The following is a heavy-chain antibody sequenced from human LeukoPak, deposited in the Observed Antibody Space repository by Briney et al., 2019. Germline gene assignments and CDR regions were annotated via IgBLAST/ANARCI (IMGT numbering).Heavy chain of an antibody. Sequence: SETLSLTCTVSGGSISSGSYYWTWIRQPAGKGLEWIGRIYTSGSTNYNPSLKSRVTISVDTSKNLFSLKLSSVTAADTAVYYCARDSSGAYYYDGMDVWGQGTTVTVSS. CDR3: ARDSSGAYYYDGMDV. J-gene: IGHJ6*02. CDR1: GGSISSGSYY. CDR2: IYTSGST. V-gene: IGHV4-61*02. D-gene: IGHD6-19*01.